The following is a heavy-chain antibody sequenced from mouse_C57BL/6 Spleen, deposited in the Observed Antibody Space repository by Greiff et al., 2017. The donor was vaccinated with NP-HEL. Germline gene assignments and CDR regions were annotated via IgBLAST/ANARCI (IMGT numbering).Heavy chain of an antibody. Sequence: VQLQQPGAELVKPGASVKLSCKASGYTFTSYWLHWVKQRPGQGLEWIGMIHPNSGSTNYNEKFKSKATLTVDKSSSTAYMQLSSLTSEDSAVYYCARADYYGSSDYFDYWGQGTTLTVSS. V-gene: IGHV1-64*01. J-gene: IGHJ2*01. CDR3: ARADYYGSSDYFDY. D-gene: IGHD1-1*01. CDR2: IHPNSGST. CDR1: GYTFTSYW.